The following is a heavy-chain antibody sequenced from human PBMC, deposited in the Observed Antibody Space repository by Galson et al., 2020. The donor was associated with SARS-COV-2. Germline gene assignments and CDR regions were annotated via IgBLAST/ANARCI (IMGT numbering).Heavy chain of an antibody. CDR1: GYSFTSYW. CDR2: IYPGDSDT. CDR3: ARMSPHTTRLDY. D-gene: IGHD1-26*01. Sequence: GGSLRLSCKGSGYSFTSYWIGWVRQMPGKGLEWMGIIYPGDSDTRYSPSFQGQVTISADKSISTAYLQWSSLKASDTAMYYCARMSPHTTRLDYWGQGTLVTVSS. J-gene: IGHJ4*02. V-gene: IGHV5-51*01.